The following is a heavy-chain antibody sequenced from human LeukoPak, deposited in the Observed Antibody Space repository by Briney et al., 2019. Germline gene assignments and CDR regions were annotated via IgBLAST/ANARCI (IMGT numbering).Heavy chain of an antibody. CDR2: MNPNSGNT. V-gene: IGHV1-8*01. J-gene: IGHJ6*02. Sequence: ASVKVSCKASGYTFTSYDINWVRQATGQGLEWMGWMNPNSGNTDYAQKFQGRVTMTRNTSISTAYMALSSLRSDDTAVYYCARGRGHCSSTSCYNCGMDVWGQGTTVTVSS. CDR3: ARGRGHCSSTSCYNCGMDV. CDR1: GYTFTSYD. D-gene: IGHD2-2*02.